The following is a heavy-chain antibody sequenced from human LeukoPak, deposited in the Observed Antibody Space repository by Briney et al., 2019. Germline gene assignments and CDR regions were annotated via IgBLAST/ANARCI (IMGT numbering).Heavy chain of an antibody. CDR2: ISSSSNNI. D-gene: IGHD4-23*01. J-gene: IGHJ1*01. V-gene: IGHV3-21*01. Sequence: GGSLRLSCAASGFTFSSYSMDWVRQAPGKGLERVSSISSSSNNIYYADSVKGRFTISRDNGKNSLYLLMNSLRAEDTAVYYCVYGGGYFQHWGQGTLVTVSS. CDR1: GFTFSSYS. CDR3: VYGGGYFQH.